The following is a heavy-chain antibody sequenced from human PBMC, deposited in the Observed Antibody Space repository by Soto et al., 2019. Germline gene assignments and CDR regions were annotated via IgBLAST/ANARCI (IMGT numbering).Heavy chain of an antibody. Sequence: GGSLRLSCAASGFSLRDHALSWVRQAAGGGLEWVSGISGSEDRTNYADFVRGRFIISKDRAKNTLYLDMSGLRVDDTAVYFCGRTYTGGWGQGTLVTVSS. J-gene: IGHJ4*02. CDR2: ISGSEDRT. D-gene: IGHD3-10*01. V-gene: IGHV3-23*01. CDR1: GFSLRDHA. CDR3: GRTYTGG.